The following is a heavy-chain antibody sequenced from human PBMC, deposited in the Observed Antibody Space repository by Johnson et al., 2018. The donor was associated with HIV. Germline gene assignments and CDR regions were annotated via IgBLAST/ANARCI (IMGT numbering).Heavy chain of an antibody. CDR3: VREEGNDILTRGDAFDI. CDR2: IDSSGSGI. V-gene: IGHV3-11*04. Sequence: QVQLVESGGGLVQPGGSLRLSCAASGFTVSSNYINWIRQAPGKGLEWVSYIDSSGSGIYYADSVKGRFPISRDNAKNSLYLQMNSLRAEDTAVYYCVREEGNDILTRGDAFDIWGQGTLVTVSS. D-gene: IGHD3-9*01. CDR1: GFTVSSNY. J-gene: IGHJ3*02.